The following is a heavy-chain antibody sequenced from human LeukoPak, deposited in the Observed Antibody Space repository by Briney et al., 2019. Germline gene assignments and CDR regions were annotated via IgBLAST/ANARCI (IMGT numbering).Heavy chain of an antibody. D-gene: IGHD6-13*01. Sequence: GASVKVSCKASGYTFVSHGISWVRQAPGQGLEWMGWISVYNGNPNYAQKLQGRVTMTTDTSTSTAYMELRSLRSDDTAVYYCARDSYSSSWYESYYYNMDVWGKGTTVTVSS. CDR1: GYTFVSHG. V-gene: IGHV1-18*01. CDR3: ARDSYSSSWYESYYYNMDV. CDR2: ISVYNGNP. J-gene: IGHJ6*03.